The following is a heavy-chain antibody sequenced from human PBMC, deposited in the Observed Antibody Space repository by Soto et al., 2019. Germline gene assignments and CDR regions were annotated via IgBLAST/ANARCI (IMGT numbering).Heavy chain of an antibody. V-gene: IGHV1-8*01. CDR3: ARGLEWLRNY. D-gene: IGHD3-3*01. CDR2: MNPNSGDT. Sequence: QVQLEQSGAEVKKPGASVKVSCKASGYTFTIYDIHWVRQATGQGLEWMGWMNPNSGDTGYAQKFQGRVTMTRNTSLSPAYMELSSLRSEDTAMYYCARGLEWLRNYWGQGTLVTVSS. CDR1: GYTFTIYD. J-gene: IGHJ4*02.